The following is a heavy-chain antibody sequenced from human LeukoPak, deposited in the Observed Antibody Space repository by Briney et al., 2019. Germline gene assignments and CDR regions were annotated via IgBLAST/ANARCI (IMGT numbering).Heavy chain of an antibody. CDR2: IIPIFGTA. CDR1: GGTFSSYA. CDR3: ARDRRIPPGGPSPNYYYYYGMDV. D-gene: IGHD2-15*01. Sequence: ASVKVSCKASGGTFSSYAISWVRQAPGQGLEWMGGIIPIFGTATYAQKFQGRVTITADESTSTAYMELSSLRSEDTAVYYCARDRRIPPGGPSPNYYYYYGMDVWGQGTTVTVSS. J-gene: IGHJ6*02. V-gene: IGHV1-69*13.